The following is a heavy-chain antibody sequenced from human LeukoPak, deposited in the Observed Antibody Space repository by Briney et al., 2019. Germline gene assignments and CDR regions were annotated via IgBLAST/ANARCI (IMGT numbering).Heavy chain of an antibody. Sequence: SETLSLTCTVSGGSISSYYWSWLRQPPGKGLEWIGYIYYSGSTNYNPSLKSRVTMSVDTSKNQFSLKLSSVTAADTAVYYCARRPVNYYYYYYYMDVWGKGTTVTISS. CDR3: ARRPVNYYYYYYYMDV. CDR1: GGSISSYY. V-gene: IGHV4-59*12. CDR2: IYYSGST. D-gene: IGHD4-11*01. J-gene: IGHJ6*03.